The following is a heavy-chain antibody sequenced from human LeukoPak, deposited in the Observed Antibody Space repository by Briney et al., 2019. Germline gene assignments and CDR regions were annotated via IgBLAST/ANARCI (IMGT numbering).Heavy chain of an antibody. Sequence: GGSLRLSCAASGFTFSDYGMHWVRQAPGKGLEWVAVIWLDGSIKYYADSVKGRFTISRDNSKNTLYLQMNSLRAEDTAVYYCAKSTVYGDSLEGFDPWGQGTLVTVSS. V-gene: IGHV3-33*06. CDR3: AKSTVYGDSLEGFDP. CDR2: IWLDGSIK. D-gene: IGHD4-17*01. J-gene: IGHJ5*02. CDR1: GFTFSDYG.